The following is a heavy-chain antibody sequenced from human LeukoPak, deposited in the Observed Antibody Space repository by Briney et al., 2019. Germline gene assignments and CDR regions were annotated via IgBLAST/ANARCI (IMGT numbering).Heavy chain of an antibody. D-gene: IGHD3-22*01. V-gene: IGHV4-61*02. Sequence: PWETLSLTCTVSGDSINSGPYYWSWIRQPAGKGLEWIGRIYSGGRTNYNPSLKSRVTISVDTSKNQFSLKLSSVTAADTAVYYCAREGSIYYSDSSGYLGYWGQGTLVTVSS. CDR3: AREGSIYYSDSSGYLGY. CDR1: GDSINSGPYY. CDR2: IYSGGRT. J-gene: IGHJ4*02.